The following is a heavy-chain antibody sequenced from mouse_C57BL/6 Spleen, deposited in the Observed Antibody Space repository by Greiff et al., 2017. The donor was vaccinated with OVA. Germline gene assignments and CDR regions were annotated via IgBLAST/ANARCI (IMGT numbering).Heavy chain of an antibody. J-gene: IGHJ2*01. D-gene: IGHD4-1*01. Sequence: EVQLQQSGPELVKPGASVKISCKASGYSFTGYYMNWVKQSPEKSLEWIGEINPSTGGTTYNQKFKAKATLTVDKSSSTAYMQLKSLTSEDSAVYYCAREGLGRNYFDYWGQGTTRTVS. V-gene: IGHV1-42*01. CDR1: GYSFTGYY. CDR3: AREGLGRNYFDY. CDR2: INPSTGGT.